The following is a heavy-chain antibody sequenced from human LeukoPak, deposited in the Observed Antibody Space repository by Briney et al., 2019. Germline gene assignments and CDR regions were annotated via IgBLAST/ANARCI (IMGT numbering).Heavy chain of an antibody. D-gene: IGHD4-17*01. CDR1: GGSFSGYY. CDR3: ARRSTVTPRGYFDY. Sequence: SETLSLTCAVYGGSFSGYYWSWTRQPPGKGLEWIGEINHSGSTNYNPSLKSRVTISVDTSKNQFSLKLSSVTAADTAVYYCARRSTVTPRGYFDYWGQGTLVTVSS. J-gene: IGHJ4*02. V-gene: IGHV4-34*01. CDR2: INHSGST.